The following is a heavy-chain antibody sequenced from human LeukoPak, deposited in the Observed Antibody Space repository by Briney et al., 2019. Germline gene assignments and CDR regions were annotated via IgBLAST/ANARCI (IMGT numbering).Heavy chain of an antibody. J-gene: IGHJ4*02. V-gene: IGHV3-23*01. D-gene: IGHD3-9*01. Sequence: GGSLRLSCAASGFTFSSYAMSWVRQAPGKGLEWVSALTASGETTYYADSVKGRFTISRDNPKNTLFLQMNSLSPEDTAVYYCAANGESTDWHWNYWGQGTLITVSS. CDR3: AANGESTDWHWNY. CDR2: LTASGETT. CDR1: GFTFSSYA.